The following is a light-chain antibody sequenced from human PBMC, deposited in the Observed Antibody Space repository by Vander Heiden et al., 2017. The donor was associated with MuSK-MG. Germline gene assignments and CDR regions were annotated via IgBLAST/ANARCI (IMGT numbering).Light chain of an antibody. CDR2: WAS. CDR1: QSVLYSSNNKNY. CDR3: QQYDSNPNNT. J-gene: IGKJ4*01. V-gene: IGKV4-1*01. Sequence: DIVMTQSPDSLAVSLGERATINCKSSQSVLYSSNNKNYLAWYQQKPGQPPKLLIYWASTRESGVPDRFSGSGFGTDFTLTISSLQAEDVAVYYCQQYDSNPNNTFGGGTKVEIK.